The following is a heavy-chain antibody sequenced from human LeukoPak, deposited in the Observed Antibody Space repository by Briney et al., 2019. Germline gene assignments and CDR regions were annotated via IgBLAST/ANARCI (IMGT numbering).Heavy chain of an antibody. J-gene: IGHJ4*02. CDR3: ATGIYYDSSGYYYGLDY. CDR2: FDPEDGET. D-gene: IGHD3-22*01. Sequence: ASVKVSCKVSGYTLTESSMHWVRQAPGKGLEWMGGFDPEDGETIYAQKFQGRVTMTEDTSTDTAYMELSSLRSEDTAVYYCATGIYYDSSGYYYGLDYWGQGTLVTVSS. CDR1: GYTLTESS. V-gene: IGHV1-24*01.